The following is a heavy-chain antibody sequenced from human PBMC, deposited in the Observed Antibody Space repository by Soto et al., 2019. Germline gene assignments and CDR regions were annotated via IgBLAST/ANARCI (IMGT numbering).Heavy chain of an antibody. CDR3: ASHPRDSSGYWYYFDY. D-gene: IGHD3-22*01. CDR1: GFTFSSYS. V-gene: IGHV3-21*01. Sequence: EVQRVESGGGLVKPGGSLRLSCAASGFTFSSYSMNWVRQAPGKGLEWVSSISSSSSYIYYADSVKGRFTISRDNAKNSLYLQMNSLRAEDTAVYYCASHPRDSSGYWYYFDYWGQGTLVTVSS. J-gene: IGHJ4*02. CDR2: ISSSSSYI.